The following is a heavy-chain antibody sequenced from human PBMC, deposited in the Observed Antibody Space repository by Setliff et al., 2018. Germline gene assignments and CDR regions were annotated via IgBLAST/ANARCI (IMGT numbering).Heavy chain of an antibody. Sequence: GESLRLSCAASGFTFSTYWMHWVRQAPGKGLVWVSRIDSDGINTNYADSVKGRFTISRDNAQNTLYLQMNSLRAEDTAVYYCAGGAYSGYGAWGPGTLVTVSS. V-gene: IGHV3-74*01. J-gene: IGHJ4*02. CDR1: GFTFSTYW. D-gene: IGHD5-12*01. CDR3: AGGAYSGYGA. CDR2: IDSDGINT.